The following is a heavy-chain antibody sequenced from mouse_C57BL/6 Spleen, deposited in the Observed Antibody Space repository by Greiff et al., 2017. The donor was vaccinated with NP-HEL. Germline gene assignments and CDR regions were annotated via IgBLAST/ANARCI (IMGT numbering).Heavy chain of an antibody. CDR2: ISSGSSTI. Sequence: EVKLMESGGGLVKPGGSLKLSCAASGFTFSDYGMHWVRQAPEKGLEWVAYISSGSSTIYYADTVKGRFTISRDNAKNTLFLQMTSLRSEGTAMYYCARQEIGDYWGQGTTLTVSS. V-gene: IGHV5-17*01. J-gene: IGHJ2*01. CDR3: ARQEIGDY. CDR1: GFTFSDYG.